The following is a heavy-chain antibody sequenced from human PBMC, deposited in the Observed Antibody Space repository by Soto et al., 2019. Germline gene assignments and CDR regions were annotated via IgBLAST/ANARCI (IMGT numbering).Heavy chain of an antibody. Sequence: EVQLVESGGGLVKPGGSLRLSCAASGFTFTNAWMNWVRQAPGKGLEWVGGARSKTDGGTIDYTAPVKGRFTISRDDPQHTLYLQMNGLQPEDTAVYYCVSSAPERTSSDDIYWGRGTLVTVSS. V-gene: IGHV3-15*07. CDR1: GFTFTNAW. CDR3: VSSAPERTSSDDIY. CDR2: ARSKTDGGTI. D-gene: IGHD6-6*01. J-gene: IGHJ4*02.